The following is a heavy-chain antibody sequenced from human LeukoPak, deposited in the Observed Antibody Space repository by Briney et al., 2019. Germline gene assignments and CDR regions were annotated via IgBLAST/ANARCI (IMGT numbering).Heavy chain of an antibody. J-gene: IGHJ5*02. CDR1: GGSISSQY. D-gene: IGHD3-3*01. CDR3: ARLRFLEWLFPWFDP. Sequence: PSETLSLTCTVSGGSISSQYWSWIRQPPGRGLEWIGYISYSGSTKYNPSLKSRVTISVDTSKNQFSLKLNPLTAADTSVYYCARLRFLEWLFPWFDPWGQGILVTVSS. CDR2: ISYSGST. V-gene: IGHV4-59*08.